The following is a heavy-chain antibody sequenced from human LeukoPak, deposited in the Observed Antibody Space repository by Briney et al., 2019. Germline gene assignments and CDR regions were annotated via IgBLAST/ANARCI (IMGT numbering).Heavy chain of an antibody. D-gene: IGHD2-21*02. Sequence: SVKVSCKASGGTFSSYAISWVRQAPGQGLEWMGGIIPIFGTANYAQKFQGRVTITTDESTSTAFMELSSLRSEDTAVYYCARGSIVVVTAQRGYYYYMDVWGKGTTVTVSS. CDR3: ARGSIVVVTAQRGYYYYMDV. CDR1: GGTFSSYA. CDR2: IIPIFGTA. J-gene: IGHJ6*03. V-gene: IGHV1-69*05.